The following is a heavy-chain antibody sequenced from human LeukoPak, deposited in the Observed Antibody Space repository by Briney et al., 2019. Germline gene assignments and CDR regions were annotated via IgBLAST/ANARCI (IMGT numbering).Heavy chain of an antibody. J-gene: IGHJ4*02. CDR3: ARLRRVYDSSGYYSSHFDY. Sequence: PSGTLSLTCAVYGGSFSGYYWSWIRQPPGKGLEWIGEINHSGSTNYNPSLKSRVTISVDTSKNQFSLKLSSVTAADTAVYYCARLRRVYDSSGYYSSHFDYWGQGTLVTVSS. D-gene: IGHD3-22*01. CDR1: GGSFSGYY. V-gene: IGHV4-34*01. CDR2: INHSGST.